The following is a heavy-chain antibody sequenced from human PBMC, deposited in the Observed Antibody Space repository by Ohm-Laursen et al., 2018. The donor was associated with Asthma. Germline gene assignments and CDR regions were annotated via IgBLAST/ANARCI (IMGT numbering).Heavy chain of an antibody. CDR1: GGTFSSYA. J-gene: IGHJ3*02. D-gene: IGHD6-6*01. Sequence: SSVKVSCKASGGTFSSYAISWVRQAPGQRLEWMGWINAGNGNTKYSQKFQGRVTITRDTSASTAYMELSSLRSEDTAVYYCARDYRIAAGNDAFDIWGQGTMVTVSS. CDR2: INAGNGNT. V-gene: IGHV1-3*01. CDR3: ARDYRIAAGNDAFDI.